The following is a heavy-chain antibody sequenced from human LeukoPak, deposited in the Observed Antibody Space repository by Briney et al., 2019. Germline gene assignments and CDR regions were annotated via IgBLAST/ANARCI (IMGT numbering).Heavy chain of an antibody. CDR2: IDPENGET. Sequence: GASVKISCKASGDTFTKYFIHWVQQAPGKGLEWMGRIDPENGETFYAEKLQGRVTIIADTSTDTAYMELSSLRSEDTAVYYCARAAMNLDGYNWWYFDYWGQGTVVTVSS. CDR1: GDTFTKYF. V-gene: IGHV1-69-2*01. D-gene: IGHD5-24*01. CDR3: ARAAMNLDGYNWWYFDY. J-gene: IGHJ4*02.